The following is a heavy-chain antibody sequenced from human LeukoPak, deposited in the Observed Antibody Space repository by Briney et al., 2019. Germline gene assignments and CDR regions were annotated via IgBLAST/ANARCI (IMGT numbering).Heavy chain of an antibody. V-gene: IGHV1-24*01. CDR2: FDPEDGET. J-gene: IGHJ4*02. CDR1: VYTLTELS. D-gene: IGHD3-9*01. CDR3: ATGGHRGEPSSYYDILTGYYNDGGDFDY. Sequence: ASVKVSRKVSVYTLTELSMHWVRQAPGKGLVWMGGFDPEDGETIYAQKFQGRVTMTEDTSTDTAYMELSSLRSEDTAVYYCATGGHRGEPSSYYDILTGYYNDGGDFDYWGQGTLVTVSS.